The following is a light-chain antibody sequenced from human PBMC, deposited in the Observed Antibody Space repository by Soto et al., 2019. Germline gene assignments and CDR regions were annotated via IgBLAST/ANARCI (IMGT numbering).Light chain of an antibody. J-gene: IGLJ1*01. CDR3: SSNAGSTTYL. V-gene: IGLV2-23*01. CDR2: EGT. CDR1: RSDAGSYKL. Sequence: QSALTQPASMSGSPGQSITISCSGTRSDAGSYKLVSWYQQHPGKAPKLLIYEGTSRPSGVSDRFSASQSGNTASLTISGLQAEDEADYYCSSNAGSTTYLFGTGTQLTVL.